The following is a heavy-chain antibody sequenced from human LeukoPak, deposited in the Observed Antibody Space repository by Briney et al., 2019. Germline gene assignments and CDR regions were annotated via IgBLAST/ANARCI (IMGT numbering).Heavy chain of an antibody. Sequence: GRSLRLSCAASGFTFSSYAMHWVRQAPGKGLEWVAVISYDGSNKYYADSVKGRFTISRDNSKNTLYLQMNSLRAEDTAVYYCARAPLLYCSGGSCYAGYFDYWGQGTLVTASS. V-gene: IGHV3-30*04. CDR1: GFTFSSYA. D-gene: IGHD2-15*01. CDR2: ISYDGSNK. J-gene: IGHJ4*02. CDR3: ARAPLLYCSGGSCYAGYFDY.